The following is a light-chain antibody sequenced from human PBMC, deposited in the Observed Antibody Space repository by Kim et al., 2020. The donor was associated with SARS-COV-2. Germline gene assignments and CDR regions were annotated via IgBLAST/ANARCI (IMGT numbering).Light chain of an antibody. CDR1: QSISSW. CDR3: QQYNTFSPLT. J-gene: IGKJ4*01. CDR2: DAS. Sequence: IQMTQSPSTLSASVGDRVTITCRASQSISSWLAWYQQKQGKAPKLLIYDASSLESGVPSRFSGSGSGTEFTLTITSLQPDDSGTYYCQQYNTFSPLTFGGGTKVDIK. V-gene: IGKV1-5*01.